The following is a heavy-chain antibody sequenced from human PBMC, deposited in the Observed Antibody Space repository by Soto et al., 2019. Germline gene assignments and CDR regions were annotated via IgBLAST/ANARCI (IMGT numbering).Heavy chain of an antibody. CDR1: GGSVSSGNYY. CDR3: ARGVVTAILWWSDP. CDR2: IYYSGST. V-gene: IGHV4-61*01. D-gene: IGHD2-21*02. J-gene: IGHJ5*02. Sequence: SETLSLTCTVTGGSVSSGNYYWNWIRQPPGKGLEWIGYIYYSGSTNYNPSLKSRVTISVDTSKNQFSLKLSSVTAADTAGYYCARGVVTAILWWSDPWGQGTLVTVSS.